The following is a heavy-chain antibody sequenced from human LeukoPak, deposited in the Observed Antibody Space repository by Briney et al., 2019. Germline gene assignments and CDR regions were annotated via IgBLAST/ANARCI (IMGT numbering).Heavy chain of an antibody. V-gene: IGHV3-9*03. CDR3: AKGRSGYYYGSGPLDY. J-gene: IGHJ4*02. Sequence: PGGSLRLSCAGSGFTFDDYAMHWVRHAPGKGLEWVSGISWNSGNIGYADSVKGRFIVSRDNAKNSLYLQMNSLRDEDMALYYCAKGRSGYYYGSGPLDYWGQGTLVTVSS. CDR1: GFTFDDYA. CDR2: ISWNSGNI. D-gene: IGHD3-10*01.